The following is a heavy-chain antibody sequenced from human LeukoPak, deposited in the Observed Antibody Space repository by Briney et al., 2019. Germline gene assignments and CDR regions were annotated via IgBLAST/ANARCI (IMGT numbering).Heavy chain of an antibody. J-gene: IGHJ4*02. V-gene: IGHV3-NL1*01. CDR1: GFTFSSYG. D-gene: IGHD6-19*01. Sequence: GGSLRLSCAASGFTFSSYGMHWVRQAPGKGLEWVSVLYNGGNTNYADSVKGRFTISSDSSRNTLYLQMNSLRAEDTAVYYCARAEQWLAFDSWGQGTLVTVSS. CDR3: ARAEQWLAFDS. CDR2: LYNGGNT.